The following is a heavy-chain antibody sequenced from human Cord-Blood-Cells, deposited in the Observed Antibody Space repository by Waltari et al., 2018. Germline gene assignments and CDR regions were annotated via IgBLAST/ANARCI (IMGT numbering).Heavy chain of an antibody. CDR1: GYTFTGYY. Sequence: QVQLVQSGAEVKKPGASVKVSCKASGYTFTGYYMHWVRQAPGQGLEWMGWINPNSGGTNYAQKFQGGVTMTRDTSISTAYMELSRLRSDDTAVYYCVRVVRGPYYYYGMDVWGQGTTVTVSS. CDR2: INPNSGGT. J-gene: IGHJ6*02. CDR3: VRVVRGPYYYYGMDV. V-gene: IGHV1-2*02. D-gene: IGHD3-10*01.